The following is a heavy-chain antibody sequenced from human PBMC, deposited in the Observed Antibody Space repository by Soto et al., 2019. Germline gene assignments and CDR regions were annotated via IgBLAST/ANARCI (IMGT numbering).Heavy chain of an antibody. Sequence: PGGSLRLSCEVSGFSIGGNPMIWVRQAPGQGLEWVASIHTVGSTYYADSVQGRFTISRDNSKNTLFLQMNSLRVGDTAIYFCARGLNDDSWGQGTLVTVSS. D-gene: IGHD1-1*01. CDR2: IHTVGST. CDR1: GFSIGGNP. V-gene: IGHV3-53*01. J-gene: IGHJ4*02. CDR3: ARGLNDDS.